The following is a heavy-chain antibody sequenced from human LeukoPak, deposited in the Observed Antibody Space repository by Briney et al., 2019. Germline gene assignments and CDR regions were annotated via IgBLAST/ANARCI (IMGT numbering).Heavy chain of an antibody. CDR2: INPNSGGT. CDR3: ARDSGRIYYGSGSYYEL. V-gene: IGHV1-2*02. CDR1: GYTFTGYY. J-gene: IGHJ4*02. D-gene: IGHD3-10*01. Sequence: ASVKVSCKASGYTFTGYYMHWVRQAPGQGLEWMGWINPNSGGTNYAQKFQGRVTMTRDTSISTAHMELSRLRSDDTAVYYCARDSGRIYYGSGSYYELWGQGTLVTVSS.